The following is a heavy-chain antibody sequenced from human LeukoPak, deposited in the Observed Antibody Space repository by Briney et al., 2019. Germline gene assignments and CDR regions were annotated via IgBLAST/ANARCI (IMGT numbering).Heavy chain of an antibody. CDR3: AREGTLHLEWLLCD. CDR1: GFTFSIYI. Sequence: GGSLRLSCAPSGFTFSIYIMNWLPPAPGEGGEGGSSISSSSSYIYYADSVKGRFTIASDNDKNSLYLQMTSLGAEETAVYCCAREGTLHLEWLLCDWGQGTLVTVSS. CDR2: ISSSSSYI. J-gene: IGHJ4*02. V-gene: IGHV3-21*03. D-gene: IGHD3-3*01.